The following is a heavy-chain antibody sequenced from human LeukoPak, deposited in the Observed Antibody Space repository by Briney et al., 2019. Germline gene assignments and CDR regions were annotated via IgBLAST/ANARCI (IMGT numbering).Heavy chain of an antibody. CDR2: IGYDGEKT. V-gene: IGHV3-23*01. D-gene: IGHD6-19*01. CDR3: AKTVAGEN. Sequence: GGSLRLSCAASGFTFSTYAMNWVRQAPGKGLDWVSTIGYDGEKTYYTDSVKGRFTISRDNSKNTLYLQTNSLRAEDTAMYYCAKTVAGENWGQGTLVTVSS. J-gene: IGHJ4*02. CDR1: GFTFSTYA.